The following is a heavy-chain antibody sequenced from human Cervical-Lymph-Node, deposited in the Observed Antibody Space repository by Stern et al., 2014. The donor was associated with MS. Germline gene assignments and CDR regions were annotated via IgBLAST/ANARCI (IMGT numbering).Heavy chain of an antibody. CDR1: GFTFRDPG. D-gene: IGHD1-26*01. CDR2: IWFDGSNK. V-gene: IGHV3-33*01. CDR3: ARTPEWELVYYFDY. Sequence: VQLVQSGGGVVQPGRSLRLSCEVSGFTFRDPGMHWVRQAPGKGLEWVALIWFDGSNKYYADSVKGRFTISRDNSKNILHLQMNSLRAEDTAVYYCARTPEWELVYYFDYWGQGTLVTVSS. J-gene: IGHJ4*02.